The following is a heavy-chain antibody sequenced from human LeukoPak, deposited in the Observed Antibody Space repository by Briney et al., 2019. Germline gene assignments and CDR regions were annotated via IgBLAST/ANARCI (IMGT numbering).Heavy chain of an antibody. J-gene: IGHJ3*02. V-gene: IGHV1-69*13. D-gene: IGHD2-15*01. CDR3: ARVRGGSDDAFDI. Sequence: SVKVSCKASGGTLSRYAISWVRQAPGQGLEWMGGIIPIFGTANYAQKFQGRVTITADESTSTAYMELSSLRSEDTAVYYCARVRGGSDDAFDIWGQGTMVTVSS. CDR1: GGTLSRYA. CDR2: IIPIFGTA.